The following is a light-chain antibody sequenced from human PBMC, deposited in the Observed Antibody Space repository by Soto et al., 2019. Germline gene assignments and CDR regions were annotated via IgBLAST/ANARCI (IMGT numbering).Light chain of an antibody. V-gene: IGLV2-14*01. J-gene: IGLJ2*01. Sequence: QSVLTQPPSVSAAPGQRVSISCSGTSTNIGDNYVSWYQHLPGTAPKLMIYDVTNRPSWVSTRFSGSKSGNTASLTISGLQAEDAADYYCSSYTSSTTVVFGGGTKLTVL. CDR2: DVT. CDR3: SSYTSSTTVV. CDR1: STNIGDNY.